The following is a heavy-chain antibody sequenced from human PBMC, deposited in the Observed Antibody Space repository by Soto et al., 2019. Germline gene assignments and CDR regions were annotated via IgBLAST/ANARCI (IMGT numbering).Heavy chain of an antibody. CDR1: GYTFTSYG. CDR3: ARVEEAGYSGDDPDDY. CDR2: ISAYNGNT. D-gene: IGHD5-12*01. V-gene: IGHV1-18*01. Sequence: QVQLVQSGAEVKKPGASVKVSCKASGYTFTSYGISWVRQAPGQGLEWMGWISAYNGNTNYAQKLQGRVTMTTDTSTSTAYKEVRSLRSDDTAVYYCARVEEAGYSGDDPDDYWGQGTLVTVSS. J-gene: IGHJ4*02.